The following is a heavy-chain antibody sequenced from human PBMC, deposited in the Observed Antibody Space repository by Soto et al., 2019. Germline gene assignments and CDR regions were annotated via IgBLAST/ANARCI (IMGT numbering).Heavy chain of an antibody. Sequence: QVQLQQWGAGLLKPSETLSLTCAVYGGSFSGYYWSWIRQPPGKGLEWIGEINHSGSTNYNPSLKRRVTISVDTSKNQFSLKLSSVTAADTAVYYCARKAAAAGTADFDYWGQGTLVTVSS. D-gene: IGHD6-13*01. V-gene: IGHV4-34*01. CDR1: GGSFSGYY. J-gene: IGHJ4*02. CDR3: ARKAAAAGTADFDY. CDR2: INHSGST.